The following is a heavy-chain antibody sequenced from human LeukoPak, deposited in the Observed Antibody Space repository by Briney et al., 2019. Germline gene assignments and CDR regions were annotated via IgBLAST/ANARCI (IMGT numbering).Heavy chain of an antibody. D-gene: IGHD3-16*01. CDR1: GFTFISYW. V-gene: IGHV3-7*03. Sequence: GGSLRLSFAASGFTFISYWMNWARQAPGKGLEWVASINHNGNVNYYVDSVKGRFTISRDNAKNSLYLQMSNLRAEDTAVYFCARGGGLDVWGQGATVTVSS. CDR3: ARGGGLDV. CDR2: INHNGNVN. J-gene: IGHJ6*02.